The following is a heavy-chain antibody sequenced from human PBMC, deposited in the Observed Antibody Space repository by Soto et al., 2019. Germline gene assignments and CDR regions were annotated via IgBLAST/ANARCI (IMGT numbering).Heavy chain of an antibody. CDR3: ASQPWFDP. CDR1: GFTFSSYA. CDR2: ISYDGSNK. V-gene: IGHV3-30-3*01. J-gene: IGHJ5*02. Sequence: QVQLVESGGGVVQPGRSLRLSCAASGFTFSSYAMHWVRQAPGKGLEWVAVISYDGSNKYYADSVKCRFTISRDNSKNTLYLQMNSLRAEDRAVYYCASQPWFDPWGQGTLVIVSS.